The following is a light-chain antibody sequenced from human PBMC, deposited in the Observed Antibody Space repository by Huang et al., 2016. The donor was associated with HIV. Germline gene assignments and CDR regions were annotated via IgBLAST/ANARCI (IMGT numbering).Light chain of an antibody. J-gene: IGKJ3*01. CDR2: GAS. CDR1: QSLSTN. Sequence: EVLMTQSPATLSVSPGERATLFCRASQSLSTNLAWYQQKPGQPPRLLNSGASTRAAGVPPRFSGSGSRTDFTLTISSLQPEDFAVYYCQQYDDWPPVTFGPGTKVDFK. CDR3: QQYDDWPPVT. V-gene: IGKV3-15*01.